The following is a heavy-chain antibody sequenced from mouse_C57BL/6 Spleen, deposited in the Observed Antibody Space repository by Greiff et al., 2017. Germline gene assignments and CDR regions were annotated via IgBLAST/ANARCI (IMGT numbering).Heavy chain of an antibody. J-gene: IGHJ3*01. CDR1: GYSFTGYF. CDR2: INPYNGDT. CDR3: ARAVTGPGFAY. Sequence: EVKLVESGPELVKPGDSVKISCKASGYSFTGYFMNWVMQSHGKSLEWIGRINPYNGDTFYNQKFKGKATLTVDKSSSTAHMELRSLTSEDSAVYYCARAVTGPGFAYWGQGTLVTVSA. D-gene: IGHD4-1*01. V-gene: IGHV1-20*01.